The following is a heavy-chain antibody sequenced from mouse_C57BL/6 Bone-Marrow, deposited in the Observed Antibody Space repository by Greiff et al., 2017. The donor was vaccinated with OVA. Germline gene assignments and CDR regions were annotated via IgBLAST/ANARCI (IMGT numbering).Heavy chain of an antibody. V-gene: IGHV1-18*01. J-gene: IGHJ1*03. Sequence: VQLQQSGPELVQPGASVKIPCKASGYTFTDYNMDWVKQSHGKSLEWIGDISPNNGGTIYTQTFKGKATLTVDKSSSTAYMELRSLTSEDTAVEDRAREDYGKYVGSFDVWGKGTTVTVSA. CDR3: AREDYGKYVGSFDV. CDR2: ISPNNGGT. CDR1: GYTFTDYN. D-gene: IGHD2-1*01.